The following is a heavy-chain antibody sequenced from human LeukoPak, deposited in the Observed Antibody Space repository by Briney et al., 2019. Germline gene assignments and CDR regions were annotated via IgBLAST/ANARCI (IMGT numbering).Heavy chain of an antibody. CDR1: GFTFSSYA. J-gene: IGHJ4*02. V-gene: IGHV3-23*01. D-gene: IGHD2-2*02. Sequence: GGSLRLSCAASGFTFSSYAMSWVRHAPGKGLEWVSAISGSGGSTYYADSVKGRFTISRDNSKNTLYLQMNSLRAENTAVYYCAKDSKRTKNTASGYWGQGTLVTVSS. CDR2: ISGSGGST. CDR3: AKDSKRTKNTASGY.